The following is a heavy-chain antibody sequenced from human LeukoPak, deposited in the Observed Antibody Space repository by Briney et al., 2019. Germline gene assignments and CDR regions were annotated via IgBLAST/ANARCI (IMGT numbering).Heavy chain of an antibody. J-gene: IGHJ3*02. V-gene: IGHV3-74*01. CDR2: IAIDGSTA. CDR1: GFTFSSYW. Sequence: GGSLRLSCAASGFTFSSYWMHWVRQAPGKGLVWVSRIAIDGSTAFYADSVKGRFTISRDSAKNTLYLQMNSLRAEDTAVYYCVGGVFSAFDIWGQGTMVTVSS. CDR3: VGGVFSAFDI. D-gene: IGHD6-13*01.